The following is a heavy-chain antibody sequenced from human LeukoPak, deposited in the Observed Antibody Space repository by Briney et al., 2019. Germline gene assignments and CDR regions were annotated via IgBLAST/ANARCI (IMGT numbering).Heavy chain of an antibody. D-gene: IGHD2-15*01. V-gene: IGHV3-30*18. CDR1: GFTFSSYG. J-gene: IGHJ4*02. Sequence: GGSLRLSCAASGFTFSSYGMHWVRQAPGKGLEWVAVISYDGSNKYYADSVKGRFTISRDNSKNTLYLQMNSLRAEDTAVHYCAKSYCSGGSCYGYFDYWGQGTLVTVSS. CDR2: ISYDGSNK. CDR3: AKSYCSGGSCYGYFDY.